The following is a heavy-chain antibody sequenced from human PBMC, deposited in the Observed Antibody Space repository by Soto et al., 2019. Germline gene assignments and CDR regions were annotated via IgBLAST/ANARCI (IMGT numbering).Heavy chain of an antibody. D-gene: IGHD3-9*01. V-gene: IGHV1-69*06. CDR3: ARGRYFDWPNYYYYYGMDV. J-gene: IGHJ6*02. CDR2: IIPIFGTA. Sequence: SVKVSCKASGYTFTGYYMHWVRQAPGQGLEWMGGIIPIFGTANYAQKFQGRVTITADKSTSTAYMELSSLRSEDTAVYYCARGRYFDWPNYYYYYGMDVWGQGTTVTVSS. CDR1: GYTFTGYY.